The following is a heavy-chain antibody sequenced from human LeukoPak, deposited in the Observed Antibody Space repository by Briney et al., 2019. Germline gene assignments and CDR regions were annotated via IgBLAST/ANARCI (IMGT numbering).Heavy chain of an antibody. V-gene: IGHV3-9*01. D-gene: IGHD6-19*01. J-gene: IGHJ6*02. CDR1: EFTFDDYV. CDR3: ARSSGSYDGYYGVEV. CDR2: MSWTIGSI. Sequence: GGSLRLSCGVSEFTFDDYVIHWVRQGPGKGLEWVAAMSWTIGSIAYADSVKGRFNICRDNAQSSLYLQMNSLSAEDTAFYYCARSSGSYDGYYGVEVWGQGTTVIVSS.